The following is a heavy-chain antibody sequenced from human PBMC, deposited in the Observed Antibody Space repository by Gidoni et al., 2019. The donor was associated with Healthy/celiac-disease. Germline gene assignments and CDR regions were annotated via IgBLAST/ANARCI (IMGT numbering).Heavy chain of an antibody. CDR2: INHSGST. Sequence: QVQLQQWGAGLLKPSETLSLTCAVYGGSFSGYYWSWIRQPPGKGLEWIGEINHSGSTNYNPSLKSRVTISVDTSKNQFSLKLSSVTAADTAVYYCARGFNTRPHIVVVTALNWFDPWGQGTLVTVSS. V-gene: IGHV4-34*01. D-gene: IGHD2-21*02. CDR1: GGSFSGYY. J-gene: IGHJ5*02. CDR3: ARGFNTRPHIVVVTALNWFDP.